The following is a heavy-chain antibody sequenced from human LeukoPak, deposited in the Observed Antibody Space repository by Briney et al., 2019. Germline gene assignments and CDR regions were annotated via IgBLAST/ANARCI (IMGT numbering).Heavy chain of an antibody. CDR1: GYTFTSYY. J-gene: IGHJ5*02. D-gene: IGHD3-10*01. Sequence: GASVKVSCKASGYTFTSYYMHWVRQAPGQGLEWMGIINPSGGSTSYAQKFQGRVIMTRDTSTSTVYMELSSLRSEDTAVYYCAREVLFDGSGSNYNWFDPWGQGTLVTVSS. CDR3: AREVLFDGSGSNYNWFDP. V-gene: IGHV1-46*01. CDR2: INPSGGST.